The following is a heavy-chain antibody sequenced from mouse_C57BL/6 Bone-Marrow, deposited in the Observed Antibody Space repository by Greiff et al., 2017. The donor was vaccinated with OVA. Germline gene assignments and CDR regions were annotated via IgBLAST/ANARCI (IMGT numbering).Heavy chain of an antibody. D-gene: IGHD2-2*01. J-gene: IGHJ3*01. V-gene: IGHV2-2*01. CDR1: GFSLTSYG. CDR3: ARKGGYDSSFAY. Sequence: QVQLQQSGPGLVQPSQSLSITCPVSGFSLTSYGVHWVRQSPGKGLEWLGVIWSGGSTDYNAAFISRLSISKDNSKSQVFFKMNSLQADDTAIYYCARKGGYDSSFAYWGQGTLVTVSA. CDR2: IWSGGST.